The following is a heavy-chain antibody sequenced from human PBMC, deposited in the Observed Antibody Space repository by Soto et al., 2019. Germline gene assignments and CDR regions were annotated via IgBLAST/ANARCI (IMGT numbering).Heavy chain of an antibody. J-gene: IGHJ6*02. CDR2: IIPIFGTA. CDR3: ARLGYCSGGSCYRTLYYYGMDV. Sequence: QVQLVQSGAEVKKPGSSVKVSCKASGGTFSSYAISWVRQAPGQGLEWMGGIIPIFGTANYAQKFQGRVTITADESTSTAYQELSSLRSEDTAVYYCARLGYCSGGSCYRTLYYYGMDVWGQGTTVTVSS. D-gene: IGHD2-15*01. V-gene: IGHV1-69*01. CDR1: GGTFSSYA.